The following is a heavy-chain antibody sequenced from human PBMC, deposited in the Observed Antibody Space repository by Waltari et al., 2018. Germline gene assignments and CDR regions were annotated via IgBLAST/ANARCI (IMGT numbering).Heavy chain of an antibody. J-gene: IGHJ1*01. V-gene: IGHV1-69*05. CDR3: AIHRSCGGDCLQYFQH. Sequence: QVQLVQSGAEVKKPGSSVKVSCKASGGTFSSYAISWVRQAPGQGLEWMGGIIPIFGTANYAQKFQGRVTITTDESTSTAYMELSSLRSEDTAVYYCAIHRSCGGDCLQYFQHWGQGTLVTVSS. CDR2: IIPIFGTA. CDR1: GGTFSSYA. D-gene: IGHD2-21*01.